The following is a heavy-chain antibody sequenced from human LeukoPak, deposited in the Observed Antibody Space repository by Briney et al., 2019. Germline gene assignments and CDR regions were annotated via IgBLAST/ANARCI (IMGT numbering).Heavy chain of an antibody. CDR2: ISAYNGNT. D-gene: IGHD2-2*02. CDR1: GYTFTSYS. Sequence: SVKVSCKASGYTFTSYSINWVRQAPGQGLEWMAWISAYNGNTNYAQKFQGRVTLTRDTSTSTAYMELRSLRSDDTAVYFCATGMSGYTEDPFDIWGQGTVVTVSS. CDR3: ATGMSGYTEDPFDI. V-gene: IGHV1-18*01. J-gene: IGHJ3*02.